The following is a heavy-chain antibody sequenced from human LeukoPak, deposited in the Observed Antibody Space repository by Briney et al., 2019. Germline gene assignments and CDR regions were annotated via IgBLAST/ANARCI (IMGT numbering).Heavy chain of an antibody. V-gene: IGHV4-34*01. Sequence: PSETLSLTCAVYGGSFSGYYWSWIRQPPGKGLEWIGEINHSGSTNYNPSLKSRVTISVDTSKNQFSLKLSSVTAADTAVYYCARGLSSGPIDYWGQGTLVTVSS. CDR2: INHSGST. J-gene: IGHJ4*02. CDR1: GGSFSGYY. D-gene: IGHD6-19*01. CDR3: ARGLSSGPIDY.